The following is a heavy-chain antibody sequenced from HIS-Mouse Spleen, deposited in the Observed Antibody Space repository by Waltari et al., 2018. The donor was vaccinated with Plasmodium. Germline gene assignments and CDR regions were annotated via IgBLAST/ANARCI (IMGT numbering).Heavy chain of an antibody. J-gene: IGHJ3*02. V-gene: IGHV3-33*06. CDR1: GFTFSSYG. D-gene: IGHD2-8*01. CDR2: IWDDGRNK. CDR3: AKVAQGTRDAFDI. Sequence: QVQLVESGGGVVQPGRSLRLSCAASGFTFSSYGMHWVRQAPGKGREWVAVIWDDGRNKDYADSVKGRFTISRDNSKNTLYLQMNSLRAEDTAVYYCAKVAQGTRDAFDIWGQGTMVTVSS.